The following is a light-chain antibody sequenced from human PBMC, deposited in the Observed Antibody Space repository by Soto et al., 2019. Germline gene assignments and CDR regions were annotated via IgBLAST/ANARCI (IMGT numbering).Light chain of an antibody. J-gene: IGKJ1*01. CDR3: QQYETSPRT. CDR1: QSVSSNF. V-gene: IGKV3-20*01. CDR2: GAS. Sequence: IVLTQSPGTLSLSPGERTTLSCRASQSVSSNFLDWYQQKPGQAPRLLIYGASSRATGIPDRFSGSGSGTDFTLTISRLEPEDFAVYYCQQYETSPRTFGQGTKVGIK.